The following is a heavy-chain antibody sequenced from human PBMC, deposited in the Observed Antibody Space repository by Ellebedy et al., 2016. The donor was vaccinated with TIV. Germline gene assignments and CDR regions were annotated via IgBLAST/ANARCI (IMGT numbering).Heavy chain of an antibody. Sequence: GGSLRLXCAASGFIFSVTGMTWIRQAPGKGLEWVATIVSSGRETYYAGPLKGRFTISRDNAMNLVYLQMNSLSVEDTAVYYCTRDGSEWSRDYWGQGTLVTVSS. V-gene: IGHV3-21*06. CDR1: GFIFSVTG. CDR2: IVSSGRET. CDR3: TRDGSEWSRDY. J-gene: IGHJ4*02. D-gene: IGHD3-3*01.